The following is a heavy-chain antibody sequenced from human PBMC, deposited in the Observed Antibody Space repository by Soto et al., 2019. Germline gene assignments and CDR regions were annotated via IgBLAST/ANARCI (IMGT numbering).Heavy chain of an antibody. J-gene: IGHJ6*03. CDR2: IIPILGTG. V-gene: IGHV1-69*08. CDR1: GGTFTSDT. D-gene: IGHD3-10*01. Sequence: QVQLVQSGPEVKKSGSSVKVSCKLSGGTFTSDTISWLRRAPGQGLEWMVRIIPILGTGNYAQKFQGRITINEDKSMYTGYMELSSLSSEYTALYYCAREEGCYNMGTFPFYYKDVWGNGTTVTVSS. CDR3: AREEGCYNMGTFPFYYKDV.